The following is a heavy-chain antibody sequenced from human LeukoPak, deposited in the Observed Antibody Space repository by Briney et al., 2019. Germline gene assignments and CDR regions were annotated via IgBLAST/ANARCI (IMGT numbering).Heavy chain of an antibody. CDR2: IYSGGST. CDR3: ARDRYDSSGYFRYYYGMDV. CDR1: GFSFTNAW. Sequence: GGSLRLSCADSGFSFTNAWMTWVRQAPGKGLEWVSVIYSGGSTYYADSVKGRFTISRDNSKNTLYLQMNSLRAEDTAVYYCARDRYDSSGYFRYYYGMDVWGQGTTVTVS. V-gene: IGHV3-66*01. D-gene: IGHD3-22*01. J-gene: IGHJ6*02.